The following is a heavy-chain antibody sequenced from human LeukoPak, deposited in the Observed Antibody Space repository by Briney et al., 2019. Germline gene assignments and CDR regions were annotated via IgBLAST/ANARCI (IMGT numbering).Heavy chain of an antibody. D-gene: IGHD3-22*01. CDR3: AKDTRKGGYYSDY. V-gene: IGHV3-48*03. CDR2: SSQSGTTT. Sequence: PGGSLRLSCAASGFTFSSYELRWVRQAPGKGLEWISYSSQSGTTTYFADSVKGRFTISRDNDKNLLYLQMNNLRAEDTAVYFCAKDTRKGGYYSDYWGQGTVVTVSS. J-gene: IGHJ4*02. CDR1: GFTFSSYE.